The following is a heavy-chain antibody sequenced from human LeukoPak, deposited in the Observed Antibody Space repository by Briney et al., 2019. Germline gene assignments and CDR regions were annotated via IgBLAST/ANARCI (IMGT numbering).Heavy chain of an antibody. CDR2: INTNTGNP. CDR1: GYTFTSYA. CDR3: ARDRPDMVRGVISWFDP. J-gene: IGHJ5*02. V-gene: IGHV7-4-1*02. Sequence: ASVKVSCKASGYTFTSYAMNWVRQAPGQGLEWMGWINTNTGNPTYAQGFTGRFVFSLDTSVSTAYLQISSLKAEDTAVYYCARDRPDMVRGVISWFDPGGQGTLVTVSS. D-gene: IGHD3-10*01.